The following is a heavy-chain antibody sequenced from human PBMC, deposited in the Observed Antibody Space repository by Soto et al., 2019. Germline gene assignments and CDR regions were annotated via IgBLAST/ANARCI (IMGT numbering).Heavy chain of an antibody. CDR2: ISYDGSNK. Sequence: GGSLRLSCAASGITFSSYGMHWVRQAPGKGLEWVAVISYDGSNKYYADSVKGRFTISRDNSKNTLYLQMNSLRAEDTAVYYCAKDLNRLLWFGEDYYGMDVWGQGTTVTVSS. CDR1: GITFSSYG. V-gene: IGHV3-30*18. J-gene: IGHJ6*02. CDR3: AKDLNRLLWFGEDYYGMDV. D-gene: IGHD3-10*01.